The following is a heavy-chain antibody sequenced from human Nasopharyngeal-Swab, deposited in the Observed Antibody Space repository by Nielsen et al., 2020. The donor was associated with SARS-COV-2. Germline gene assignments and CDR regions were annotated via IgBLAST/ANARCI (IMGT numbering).Heavy chain of an antibody. V-gene: IGHV4-61*02. CDR1: GGSISSGSYY. D-gene: IGHD3-22*01. Sequence: SETLSLTCTVSGGSISSGSYYWSWIRQPAGKGLEWIGRIYTSGSTNYNPSLKSRVTISVDTSKNKFSLKLSSVTAADTAVYYCARDHAMIIDYWGQGTLVTVSS. CDR2: IYTSGST. CDR3: ARDHAMIIDY. J-gene: IGHJ4*02.